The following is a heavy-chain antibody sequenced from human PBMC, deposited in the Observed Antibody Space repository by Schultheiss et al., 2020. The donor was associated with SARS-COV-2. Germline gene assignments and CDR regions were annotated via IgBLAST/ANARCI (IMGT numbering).Heavy chain of an antibody. Sequence: GGSLRLSCAASGFTFSSYAMSWVRQAPGKGLEWVAVISYDGSNKYYADSVKGRFTISRDNSKNTLYLQMNSLRAEDTAVYYCAKDLRITMIRSYYFDYWGQGTLVTVSS. CDR2: ISYDGSNK. CDR1: GFTFSSYA. CDR3: AKDLRITMIRSYYFDY. D-gene: IGHD3-10*01. J-gene: IGHJ4*02. V-gene: IGHV3-30*18.